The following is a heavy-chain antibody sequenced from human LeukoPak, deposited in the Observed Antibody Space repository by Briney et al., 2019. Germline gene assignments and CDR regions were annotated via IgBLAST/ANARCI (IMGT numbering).Heavy chain of an antibody. CDR3: ARPLIGTTPGGY. CDR1: XXXFSXXX. D-gene: IGHD1-20*01. V-gene: IGHV3-7*01. CDR2: IKQDGSEK. Sequence: AAXXXXFSXXXXXXVRXXPXXXXXXVANIKQDGSEKYYVDSVKGRFTISRDNAKNSLYLQMNSLRAEDTAVYYCARPLIGTTPGGYWGQGTLVTVSS. J-gene: IGHJ4*02.